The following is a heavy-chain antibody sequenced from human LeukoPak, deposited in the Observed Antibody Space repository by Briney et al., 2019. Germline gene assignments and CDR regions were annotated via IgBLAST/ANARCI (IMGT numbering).Heavy chain of an antibody. D-gene: IGHD1-26*01. J-gene: IGHJ4*02. CDR2: ISAYNGNT. CDR3: ARDYVSDYSGSYHFDY. Sequence: ASVKVSCKASGYTFTSYGISWVRQAPGQGLEWMGWISAYNGNTNYAQKLQGRVTMTTDTSTSTAYMELRSLRSDDTAVYYCARDYVSDYSGSYHFDYWGQGTLVTVSS. CDR1: GYTFTSYG. V-gene: IGHV1-18*01.